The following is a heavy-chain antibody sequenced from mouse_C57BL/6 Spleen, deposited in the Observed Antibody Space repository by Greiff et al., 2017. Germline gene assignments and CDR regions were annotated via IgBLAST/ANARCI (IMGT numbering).Heavy chain of an antibody. D-gene: IGHD3-1*01. V-gene: IGHV1-69*01. J-gene: IGHJ2*01. CDR1: GYTFTSYW. Sequence: QVHVKQPGAELVMPGASVKLSCKASGYTFTSYWMHWVKQRPGQGLEWIGEIDPSDSYTNYNQKFKGKSTLTVDKSSSTAYMQLSSLTSEDSAVYYCARRGLHDYFDYWGQGTTLTVSS. CDR2: IDPSDSYT. CDR3: ARRGLHDYFDY.